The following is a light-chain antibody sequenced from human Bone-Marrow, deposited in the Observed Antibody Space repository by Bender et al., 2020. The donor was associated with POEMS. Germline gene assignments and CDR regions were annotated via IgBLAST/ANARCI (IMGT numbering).Light chain of an antibody. Sequence: QSALTQPASVSESPGQSITISCTGTSSYVANYNLVSWYQHHPGKAPKLMIYEDDKRPSGVSNRFSGSKSGNTASLTISWLQAEDEANYYCFSYAGTNTFLFGAGTKVTVL. V-gene: IGLV2-23*02. J-gene: IGLJ1*01. CDR3: FSYAGTNTFL. CDR1: SSYVANYNL. CDR2: EDD.